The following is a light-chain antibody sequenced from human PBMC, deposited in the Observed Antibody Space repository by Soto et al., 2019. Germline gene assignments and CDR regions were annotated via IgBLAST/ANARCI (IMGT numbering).Light chain of an antibody. CDR2: DAS. CDR3: QQYNSYSQYT. Sequence: DIQMTQSPSTLSASVGDRVTITCRASQSISSWLAWYQQKPGKAPKLLVYDASSLESGVPSRFSGSGSGTEFTLTISSLQPDDFATYYCQQYNSYSQYTFGQWNKVEIK. V-gene: IGKV1-5*01. CDR1: QSISSW. J-gene: IGKJ2*01.